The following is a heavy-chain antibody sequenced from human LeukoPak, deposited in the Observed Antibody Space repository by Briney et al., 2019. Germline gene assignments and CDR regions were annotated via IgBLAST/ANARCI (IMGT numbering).Heavy chain of an antibody. Sequence: ASVKVSCKASGCTFTSYGISWVRQAPGQGLEWMGWISAYNGNTNYAQKLQGRVTMTTDTSTSTAYMELRSLRSDDTAVYYCARDANSGSYFYYYYYMDVWGKGTTVTVSS. CDR1: GCTFTSYG. CDR2: ISAYNGNT. V-gene: IGHV1-18*01. D-gene: IGHD1-26*01. CDR3: ARDANSGSYFYYYYYMDV. J-gene: IGHJ6*03.